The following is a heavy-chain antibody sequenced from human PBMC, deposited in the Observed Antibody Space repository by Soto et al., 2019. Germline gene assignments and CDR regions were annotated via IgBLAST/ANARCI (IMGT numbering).Heavy chain of an antibody. Sequence: PSETLSLTCAVSGGSISSSNWWCWVRQPPGKGLEWIGEIYHSGSTNYNPSLKSRVTISVDKSKNQFSLKLSSVTAADTAVYYCARVSGSYYYGMDVWGQGITVTVSS. CDR1: GGSISSSNW. CDR3: ARVSGSYYYGMDV. V-gene: IGHV4-4*02. D-gene: IGHD1-26*01. CDR2: IYHSGST. J-gene: IGHJ6*02.